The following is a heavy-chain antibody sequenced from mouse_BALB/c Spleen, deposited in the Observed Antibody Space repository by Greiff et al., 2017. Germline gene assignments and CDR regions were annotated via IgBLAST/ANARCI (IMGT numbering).Heavy chain of an antibody. J-gene: IGHJ4*01. V-gene: IGHV2-9*02. D-gene: IGHD3-2*01. Sequence: QVQLKESGPGLVAPSQSLSITCTVSGFSLTSYGVHWVRQPPGKGLEWLGVIWAGGSTNYNSALMSRLSISKDNSKSQVFLKMNSLQTDDTAMYYCADSSGYVGYAMDYWGQGTSVTVSS. CDR3: ADSSGYVGYAMDY. CDR2: IWAGGST. CDR1: GFSLTSYG.